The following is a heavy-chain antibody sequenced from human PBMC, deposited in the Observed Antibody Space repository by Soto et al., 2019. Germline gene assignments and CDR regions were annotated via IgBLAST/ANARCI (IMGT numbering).Heavy chain of an antibody. Sequence: TLSLTCAVSGGSISSYYWSWIRQPPGKGLEWIGYIYYSGSTNYNPSLKSRVTISVDTSKNQFSLKLISVTAADTAVYYCARQSRYFDYWGQGTLVTVSS. D-gene: IGHD2-2*01. J-gene: IGHJ4*02. CDR1: GGSISSYY. CDR3: ARQSRYFDY. V-gene: IGHV4-59*08. CDR2: IYYSGST.